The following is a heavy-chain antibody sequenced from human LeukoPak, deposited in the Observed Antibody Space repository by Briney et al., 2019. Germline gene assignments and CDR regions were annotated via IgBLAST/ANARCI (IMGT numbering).Heavy chain of an antibody. V-gene: IGHV3-23*01. J-gene: IGHJ6*04. CDR1: GFTFSSYA. CDR2: ISGSGGST. Sequence: GGSLRLSCAASGFTFSSYAMSWVRQAPGKGLEWVSAISGSGGSTYYADSVKGRFTISRDNSKNTLYLQMNSLRAEDTAVYYCAKTMVRGVIPYYGMDVWGKGTTVTVPS. D-gene: IGHD3-10*01. CDR3: AKTMVRGVIPYYGMDV.